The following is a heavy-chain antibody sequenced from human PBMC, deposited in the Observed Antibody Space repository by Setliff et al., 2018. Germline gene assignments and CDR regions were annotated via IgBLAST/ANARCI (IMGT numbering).Heavy chain of an antibody. J-gene: IGHJ6*03. D-gene: IGHD3-10*01. CDR1: GFTFSSDW. Sequence: GGSLRLSWAASGFTFSSDWMTWVRQAPGKGLEWVAVIWYDGSNIYYADSVKGRFTISRDNSRSTLYLQMSRLSAEDTALYYCAKDGRFGELPYYMDGRCKGTTVTVSS. CDR2: IWYDGSNI. V-gene: IGHV3-30*02. CDR3: AKDGRFGELPYYMDG.